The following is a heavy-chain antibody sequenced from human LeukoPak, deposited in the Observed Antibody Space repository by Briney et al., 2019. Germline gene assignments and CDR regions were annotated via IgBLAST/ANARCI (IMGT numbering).Heavy chain of an antibody. D-gene: IGHD1-1*01. J-gene: IGHJ4*01. CDR1: RFTFSNSG. CDR2: INDSGDNT. Sequence: GSLRLSCAASRFTFSNSGMNWVRQAPGKGLEWVSVINDSGDNTFYADGLKGRFTISRDNSKRTLYLQMSSLRVDDPAAYYCARSLKWNLVGFDYWGQGILVTVSS. V-gene: IGHV3-23*01. CDR3: ARSLKWNLVGFDY.